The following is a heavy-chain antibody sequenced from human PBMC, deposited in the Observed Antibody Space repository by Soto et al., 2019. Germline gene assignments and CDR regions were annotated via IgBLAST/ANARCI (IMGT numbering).Heavy chain of an antibody. CDR2: IIPILGIA. Sequence: QVQLVQSGAEVKKPGSSVKVSCKASGGTFSSYTISWVRQAPGQGLEWMGRIIPILGIANYAQKFQGRVTITADKSPSKAYMELSSLRSEDTAVYYCARDIVVVVAAIGGNWFDPWGQGTLVTVSS. CDR3: ARDIVVVVAAIGGNWFDP. D-gene: IGHD2-15*01. J-gene: IGHJ5*02. CDR1: GGTFSSYT. V-gene: IGHV1-69*08.